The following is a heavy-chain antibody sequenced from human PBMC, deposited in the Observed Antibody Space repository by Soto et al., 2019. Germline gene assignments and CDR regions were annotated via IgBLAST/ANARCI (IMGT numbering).Heavy chain of an antibody. CDR1: GFTFSSYW. V-gene: IGHV3-74*01. J-gene: IGHJ3*02. CDR2: IDTYGSAT. D-gene: IGHD6-19*01. Sequence: GGSLSLSFAASGFTFSSYWMNWVRQAPGKGLVWVSRIDTYGSATRYADSVKGRFTISRDNAKNTLYLQMSTLRAEDTAVYYCARVLKSSGWDNDVFDIWGQGTMVTVSS. CDR3: ARVLKSSGWDNDVFDI.